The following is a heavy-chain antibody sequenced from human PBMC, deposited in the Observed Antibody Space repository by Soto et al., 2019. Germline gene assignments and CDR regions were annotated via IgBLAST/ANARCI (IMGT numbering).Heavy chain of an antibody. CDR2: ISWNSGSI. CDR1: GFTFDDYA. V-gene: IGHV3-9*01. CDR3: AKDMSPLGLYYMDV. D-gene: IGHD1-26*01. J-gene: IGHJ6*03. Sequence: EVQLVESGGGLVQPGRSLRLSCAASGFTFDDYAMHWVRQAPGKGLEWVSGISWNSGSIGYADSVKGRFTISRDNAKNSLYLQMNSLRAEDTDLYYCAKDMSPLGLYYMDVWGKGTTVTVSS.